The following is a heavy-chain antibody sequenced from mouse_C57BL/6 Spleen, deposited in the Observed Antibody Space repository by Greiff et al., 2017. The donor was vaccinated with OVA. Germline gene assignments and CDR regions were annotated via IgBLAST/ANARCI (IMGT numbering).Heavy chain of an antibody. Sequence: EVQVVESGGGLVKPGGSLKLSCAASGFTFSDYGMHWVRQAPEKGLEWVAYISSGSSTIYYADTVKGRFTISRDNAKNTLFLQMTSLRSEDTAMYYCARREDYDYYAMDYWGQGTSVTFSS. D-gene: IGHD2-4*01. CDR1: GFTFSDYG. CDR2: ISSGSSTI. V-gene: IGHV5-17*01. J-gene: IGHJ4*01. CDR3: ARREDYDYYAMDY.